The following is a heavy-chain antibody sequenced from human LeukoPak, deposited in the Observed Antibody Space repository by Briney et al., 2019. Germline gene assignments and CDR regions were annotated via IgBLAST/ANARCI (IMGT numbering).Heavy chain of an antibody. CDR3: AKADSGSWYGYWYFDL. CDR1: GFTFSSYA. J-gene: IGHJ2*01. Sequence: PGGSLRLSCAASGFTFSSYAMSWVRQAPGKGLEWVSAISGSGGSTYYADSVKGRFTISRDNSKNTLYLQMNSLRAEDTAVYYCAKADSGSWYGYWYFDLWGRGTLVTVSS. CDR2: ISGSGGST. D-gene: IGHD1-26*01. V-gene: IGHV3-23*01.